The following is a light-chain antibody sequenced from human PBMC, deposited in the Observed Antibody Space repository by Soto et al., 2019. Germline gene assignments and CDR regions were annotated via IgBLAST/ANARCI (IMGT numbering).Light chain of an antibody. J-gene: IGKJ1*01. V-gene: IGKV3-15*01. CDR2: GAS. CDR1: QSVSSN. CDR3: QQYNNWWT. Sequence: DIVMTQSPATLSVAPGERAPLSCRASQSVSSNLAWYQQKPGQAPRLLIYGASTRATGIPARFSGSGSGTEFTLTISSLQSEDFAVYYCQQYNNWWTLGQGTKVDIK.